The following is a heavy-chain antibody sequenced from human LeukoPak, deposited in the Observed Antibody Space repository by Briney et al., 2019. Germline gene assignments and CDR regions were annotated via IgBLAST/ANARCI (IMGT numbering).Heavy chain of an antibody. CDR1: GFTFDDYA. CDR2: ISWNSGSI. J-gene: IGHJ4*02. V-gene: IGHV3-9*03. CDR3: AKDIGRMVRGAGFDY. D-gene: IGHD3-10*01. Sequence: GGSLRLSCAASGFTFDDYAMHWVRHAPGKGLEWVSGISWNSGSIGYADSVKGRFTISRDNAKNSLYLQMNSLRAEDMALYYCAKDIGRMVRGAGFDYWGQGTLVTVSS.